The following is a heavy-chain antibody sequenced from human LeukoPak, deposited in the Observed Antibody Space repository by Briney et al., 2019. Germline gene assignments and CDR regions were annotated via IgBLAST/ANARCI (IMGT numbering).Heavy chain of an antibody. CDR1: GFSLTTRVG. J-gene: IGHJ4*02. Sequence: SGPTLVKPTQTLTLTCTFSGFSLTTRVGVGWLRQPPGRALEWLALIYWNDDNRYNESLRSRLTIAKDTSRNQVILTMTNMDPVDTATYYCAHYGDYRFLFYFDSWGPGTVVTVSS. CDR3: AHYGDYRFLFYFDS. D-gene: IGHD4-17*01. V-gene: IGHV2-5*01. CDR2: IYWNDDN.